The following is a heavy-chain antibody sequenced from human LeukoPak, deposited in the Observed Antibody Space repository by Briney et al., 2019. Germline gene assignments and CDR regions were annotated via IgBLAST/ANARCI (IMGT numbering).Heavy chain of an antibody. Sequence: PGGSLRLSCVASGFTFSDYPMNWVRQAPGKGLEWISYIDISSSSTYYADSVKGRFTISRDNAKNSLYLQMSSLRAEDTALYYCARGPPLFDPWGQGTLVTVSS. V-gene: IGHV3-48*04. CDR1: GFTFSDYP. J-gene: IGHJ5*02. CDR2: IDISSSST. CDR3: ARGPPLFDP.